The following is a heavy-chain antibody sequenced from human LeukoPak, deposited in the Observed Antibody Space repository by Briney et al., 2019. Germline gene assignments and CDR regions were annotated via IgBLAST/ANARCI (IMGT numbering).Heavy chain of an antibody. D-gene: IGHD2-8*01. V-gene: IGHV1-2*02. CDR2: INPHTGGT. CDR1: GYTFIGYY. J-gene: IGHJ4*02. Sequence: ASVKVSCKASGYTFIGYYMHWVRQAPGQGLEWMGWINPHTGGTNHAQKFQGRVTMTRDTSISTAYMELSRLRSDDTALYYCARGKDIVLMVYATLDYWGQGTLVTVSS. CDR3: ARGKDIVLMVYATLDY.